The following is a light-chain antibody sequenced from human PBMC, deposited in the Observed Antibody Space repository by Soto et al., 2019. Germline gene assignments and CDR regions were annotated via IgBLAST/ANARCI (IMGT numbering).Light chain of an antibody. J-gene: IGKJ2*01. CDR3: QQRAGWPYT. V-gene: IGKV3-11*01. CDR1: QSINNY. Sequence: DIVLTQSPGTLSLSPGERVTLSCRASQSINNYLAWYQQKPGQAPRLLIYDASNRTTGIPSRFSGRGSGTYFTLRISGLEPEDFATYYCQQRAGWPYTFGQGTRLEIK. CDR2: DAS.